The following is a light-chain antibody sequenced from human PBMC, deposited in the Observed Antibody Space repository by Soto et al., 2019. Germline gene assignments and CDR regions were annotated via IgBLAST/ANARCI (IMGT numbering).Light chain of an antibody. CDR1: QSVSSAY. J-gene: IGKJ2*01. CDR2: GAS. Sequence: EIVWTQSPGTLSLPPGVRATLSCRASQSVSSAYLAWYQQIPGQAPSLLIYGASNRATCIPDRFSGSGSGTDFTLTISGLEPEDFAVYYCQQSGSSFYTFGQGTKLLIK. V-gene: IGKV3-20*01. CDR3: QQSGSSFYT.